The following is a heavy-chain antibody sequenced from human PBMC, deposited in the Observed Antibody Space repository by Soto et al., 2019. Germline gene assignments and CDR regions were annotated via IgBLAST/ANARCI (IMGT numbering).Heavy chain of an antibody. D-gene: IGHD3-22*01. V-gene: IGHV1-18*01. Sequence: ASVKVSCKTSGYTFTSYGISWVRQAPGQGLEWMGWITANNVNTNYAQKFQGRVTMTTDTSTATAYMELRSLRSDDTAVYYCARDMGGYYFEPNDYWGQGTLVTVSS. J-gene: IGHJ4*02. CDR3: ARDMGGYYFEPNDY. CDR1: GYTFTSYG. CDR2: ITANNVNT.